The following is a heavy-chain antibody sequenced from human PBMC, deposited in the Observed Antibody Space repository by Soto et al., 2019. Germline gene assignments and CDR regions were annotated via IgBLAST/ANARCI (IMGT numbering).Heavy chain of an antibody. Sequence: QVQLVQSGAEVKKPGASVKVSCKASGYTFTSYDINWVRQATGQGLEWMGWMNPNSGNTGYAQKFQDRVTKAKNTSTSTAYMGLSSLRSEDTAVYYCAGDRWEHRYYYYGMDVWGQGTTVTVSS. CDR1: GYTFTSYD. D-gene: IGHD1-26*01. CDR2: MNPNSGNT. J-gene: IGHJ6*02. CDR3: AGDRWEHRYYYYGMDV. V-gene: IGHV1-8*01.